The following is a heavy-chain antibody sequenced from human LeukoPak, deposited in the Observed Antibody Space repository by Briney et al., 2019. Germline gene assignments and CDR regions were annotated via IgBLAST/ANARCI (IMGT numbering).Heavy chain of an antibody. V-gene: IGHV4-59*01. D-gene: IGHD3-10*01. CDR3: RADYYYYNMDV. J-gene: IGHJ6*03. CDR2: IYYSGST. Sequence: PSETLSLTCTVSGGSISSYYWSWIRQPPGKGLEWIGYIYYSGSTNYNPSLKSRVTISVDTSKNQLSLKLSSVTAADTAVYYCRADYYYYNMDVWGKGTTVTVSS. CDR1: GGSISSYY.